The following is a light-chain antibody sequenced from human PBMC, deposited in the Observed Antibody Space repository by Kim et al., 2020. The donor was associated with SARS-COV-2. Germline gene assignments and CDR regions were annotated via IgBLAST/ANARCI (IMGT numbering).Light chain of an antibody. CDR3: CSYAGTYTWV. V-gene: IGLV2-11*01. CDR1: SSDVGGYNY. J-gene: IGLJ3*02. CDR2: DVS. Sequence: GQSVTISCTGTSSDVGGYNYVSWYQQYPGKGPKVMIYDVSKRPSGVPDRFSGSKSGNTASLTISGLQAEDEADYYCCSYAGTYTWVFGGGTKLTVL.